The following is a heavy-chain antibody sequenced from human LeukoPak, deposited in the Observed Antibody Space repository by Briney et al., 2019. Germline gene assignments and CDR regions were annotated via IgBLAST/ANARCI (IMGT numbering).Heavy chain of an antibody. CDR3: ARHAGSYCTSISCSYHNFDS. J-gene: IGHJ4*02. CDR1: GGSISSYY. CDR2: IYYSGST. D-gene: IGHD2-2*01. V-gene: IGHV4-59*08. Sequence: PSETLSLTCTVSGGSISSYYWSWIRQPPGKGLEWIGYIYYSGSTYYNPSLKSRVTISVDTSKNQFSLKLSSVTAADTAVYYCARHAGSYCTSISCSYHNFDSWGQGTLVTVSS.